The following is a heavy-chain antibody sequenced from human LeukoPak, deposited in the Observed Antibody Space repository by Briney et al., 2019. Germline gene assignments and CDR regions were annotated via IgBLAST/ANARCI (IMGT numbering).Heavy chain of an antibody. V-gene: IGHV1-69*06. J-gene: IGHJ4*02. CDR2: IIPIFGTA. CDR3: ARDLTMVRGGYED. CDR1: GATFSSDA. D-gene: IGHD3-10*01. Sequence: SVKVSCKASGATFSSDAISWVRQAPGQGLEWMGGIIPIFGTANYAQKFQGRVTITADKSTSTAYMQLSSLRPEDTAVYYCARDLTMVRGGYEDWGQGTLVTVSS.